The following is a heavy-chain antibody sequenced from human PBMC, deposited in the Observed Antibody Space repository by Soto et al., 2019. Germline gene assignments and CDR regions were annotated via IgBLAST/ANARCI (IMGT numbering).Heavy chain of an antibody. Sequence: SETLSLTCTVSGGSISSSSYYWGWIRQPPGKGLEWIGSIYYSGNTYYNPSLKSRVTISVDTSKNQFSLKLISVTAADTAVYYWAINVVVPAPAALEIWGQGTMVTGSS. D-gene: IGHD2-2*01. CDR1: GGSISSSSYY. J-gene: IGHJ3*02. V-gene: IGHV4-39*01. CDR2: IYYSGNT. CDR3: AINVVVPAPAALEI.